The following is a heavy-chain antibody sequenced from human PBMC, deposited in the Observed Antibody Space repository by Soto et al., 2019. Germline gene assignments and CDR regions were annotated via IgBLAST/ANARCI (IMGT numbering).Heavy chain of an antibody. D-gene: IGHD7-27*01. J-gene: IGHJ6*02. CDR1: GGSMSTYY. CDR3: ARHSKKTGDFDYYYGMDV. Sequence: PSGTLSLTCAVFGGSMSTYYWGWIRQSTGKGLEWIANIYYRGNTNYNPSLESRVTISIDTSKNQFSLKLNSLTAADTAVYYCARHSKKTGDFDYYYGMDVWGQGTTVTVSS. CDR2: IYYRGNT. V-gene: IGHV4-59*08.